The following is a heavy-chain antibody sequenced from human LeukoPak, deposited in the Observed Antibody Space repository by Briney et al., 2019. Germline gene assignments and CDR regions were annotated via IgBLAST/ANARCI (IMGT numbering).Heavy chain of an antibody. J-gene: IGHJ4*02. V-gene: IGHV3-23*01. CDR1: GFTFSSYA. CDR3: AKDGDYYDSSGYYYASFDY. Sequence: GASLRLSCAASGFTFSSYAMSWVRQAPGKGLEWVSAISGSGGSTYYADSVKGRFTISRDNSKNTLYLQMNSLRAEDTAVYYCAKDGDYYDSSGYYYASFDYLGQGTLVTVSS. D-gene: IGHD3-22*01. CDR2: ISGSGGST.